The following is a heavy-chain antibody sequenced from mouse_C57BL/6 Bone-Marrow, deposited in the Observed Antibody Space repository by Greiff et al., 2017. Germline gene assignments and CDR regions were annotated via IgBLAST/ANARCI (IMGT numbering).Heavy chain of an antibody. J-gene: IGHJ1*03. CDR2: IDPSDSYT. CDR1: GYTFTSYW. Sequence: QVQLQQPGAELVMPGASVKLSCKASGYTFTSYWMHWVKQRPGQGLEWIGEIDPSDSYTNYNQKFKGKSTLTVDKYSSTAYMQLSSLSSDDSAVYYCARRYYYYTNWYFDVWGTGTTVTFAS. D-gene: IGHD1-1*01. V-gene: IGHV1-69*01. CDR3: ARRYYYYTNWYFDV.